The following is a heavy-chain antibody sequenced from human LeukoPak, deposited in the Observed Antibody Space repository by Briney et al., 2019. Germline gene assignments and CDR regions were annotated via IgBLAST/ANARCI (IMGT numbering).Heavy chain of an antibody. CDR1: GFTFSSYS. D-gene: IGHD6-13*01. Sequence: GGSLRLSCAASGFTFSSYSMNWVRQAPGKGLEWVSSISSSSSYIYYADSVKGRFTISRDNAKNSLYLQMNSLRAEDTAVYYCARDKDSIAAVQYYFDYWGRGTLVTVSS. CDR3: ARDKDSIAAVQYYFDY. V-gene: IGHV3-21*01. J-gene: IGHJ4*02. CDR2: ISSSSSYI.